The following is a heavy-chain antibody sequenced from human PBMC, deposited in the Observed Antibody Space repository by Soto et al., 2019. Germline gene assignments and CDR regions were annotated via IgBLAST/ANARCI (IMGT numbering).Heavy chain of an antibody. CDR2: VHYSGSV. V-gene: IGHV4-30-4*01. D-gene: IGHD2-21*02. Sequence: QVQLQQSGPGLVKPSQTLSLTCTVSGGSISFDHYHWTWIRQPPGKGLEWIGYVHYSGSVLYNPSLQSRVSISVDTSTNQFSLKLSSVTAADTAVYFCAREDDGGDRDYYGLDVWGQGTTVTVSS. CDR3: AREDDGGDRDYYGLDV. CDR1: GGSISFDHYH. J-gene: IGHJ6*02.